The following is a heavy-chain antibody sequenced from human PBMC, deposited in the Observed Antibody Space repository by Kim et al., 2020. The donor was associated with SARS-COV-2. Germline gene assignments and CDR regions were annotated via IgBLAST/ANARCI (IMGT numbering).Heavy chain of an antibody. CDR3: ARQSTSYYGMDV. Sequence: RYSPSFQGQVTISAAKSISTAYLQWSSLKASDTAMYYCARQSTSYYGMDVWGQGTTVTVSS. V-gene: IGHV5-51*01. J-gene: IGHJ6*02.